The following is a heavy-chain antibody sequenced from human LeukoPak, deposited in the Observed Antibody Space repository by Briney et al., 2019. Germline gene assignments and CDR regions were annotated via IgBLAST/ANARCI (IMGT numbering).Heavy chain of an antibody. CDR1: GFTFSSYG. J-gene: IGHJ4*02. D-gene: IGHD1-26*01. V-gene: IGHV3-23*01. CDR2: IGGSGGST. Sequence: GGSLRLSCAASGFTFSSYGMIWVRQAPGKGLEWVSAIGGSGGSTYYADSVKGRFTISRGNSKNTLYLQMNSLRAEDTAVYYCAKLNSGSYSDYWGQGTLVTVSS. CDR3: AKLNSGSYSDY.